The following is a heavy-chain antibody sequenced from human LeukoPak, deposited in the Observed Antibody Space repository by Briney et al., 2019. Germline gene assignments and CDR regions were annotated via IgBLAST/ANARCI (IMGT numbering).Heavy chain of an antibody. CDR3: ARDRYYDSSGYSVLDY. CDR2: IIPIFGTA. Sequence: VSSVKVSCKASGGTFSSYAISWVRQAPGQGLEWMGRIIPIFGTANYAQKFQGRVTITTDESTSTAYMELSSLRSEDTAVYYCARDRYYDSSGYSVLDYWGQGTLVTVSS. V-gene: IGHV1-69*05. D-gene: IGHD3-22*01. CDR1: GGTFSSYA. J-gene: IGHJ4*02.